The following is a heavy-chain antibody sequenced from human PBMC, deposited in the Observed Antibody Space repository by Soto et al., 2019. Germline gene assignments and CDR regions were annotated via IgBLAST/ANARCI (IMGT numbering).Heavy chain of an antibody. V-gene: IGHV3-33*01. CDR3: ARGLARFDP. D-gene: IGHD2-21*01. CDR2: IWYDGSNK. CDR1: GFTFSSYG. J-gene: IGHJ5*02. Sequence: QVQLVESGGGVVQPGRSLRLSCAASGFTFSSYGMHWVRQAPGKGLEWVAVIWYDGSNKYYADSVKGRFTISRDNSKNTLYLQMNSLRAEDTAVYYCARGLARFDPWGQGTLVTVSS.